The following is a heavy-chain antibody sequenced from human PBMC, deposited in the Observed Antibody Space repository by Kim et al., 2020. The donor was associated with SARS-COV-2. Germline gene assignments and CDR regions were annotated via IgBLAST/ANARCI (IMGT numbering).Heavy chain of an antibody. CDR1: GFSFSNAW. D-gene: IGHD3-16*02. CDR3: TTDPRRLIITFGGVIAIPFS. J-gene: IGHJ4*02. CDR2: IKSKTDGGTT. Sequence: GGSLRLSCAASGFSFSNAWMSWVRQVPGKGLEWVGRIKSKTDGGTTDYAAPVKGRFTISREDSKNTLYLQMNSLKTEDTAVYYCTTDPRRLIITFGGVIAIPFSWGQGTLVTVSS. V-gene: IGHV3-15*01.